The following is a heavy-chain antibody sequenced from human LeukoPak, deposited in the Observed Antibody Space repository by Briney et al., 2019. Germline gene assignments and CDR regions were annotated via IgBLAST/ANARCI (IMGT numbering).Heavy chain of an antibody. V-gene: IGHV3-73*01. J-gene: IGHJ4*02. CDR3: AKDDRLLQFES. CDR2: IRSTANGYAT. CDR1: GFTFSGSA. Sequence: TGGSLRLSCAAAGFTFSGSALHWVRQASGKGLEWVGRIRSTANGYATAYAASVKGRFTISRDDSKNTAYLQMKSLRVEDRAIYYCAKDDRLLQFESWGQGTPVTVSS. D-gene: IGHD5-24*01.